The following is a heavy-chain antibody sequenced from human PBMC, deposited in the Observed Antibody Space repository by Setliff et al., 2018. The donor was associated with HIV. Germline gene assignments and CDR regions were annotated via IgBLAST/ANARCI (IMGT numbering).Heavy chain of an antibody. CDR2: IYYSGST. Sequence: NPSETLSLTCTVSGGSISSSSYYWGWIRQPPGKGLEWIGSIYYSGSTYYNPSLKSRVTISVDTSKNQFSLKLSSVTAADTAVYYCARLGWLPPYDFDYWGQGTLVTVSS. V-gene: IGHV4-39*01. CDR1: GGSISSSSYY. J-gene: IGHJ4*02. D-gene: IGHD3-9*01. CDR3: ARLGWLPPYDFDY.